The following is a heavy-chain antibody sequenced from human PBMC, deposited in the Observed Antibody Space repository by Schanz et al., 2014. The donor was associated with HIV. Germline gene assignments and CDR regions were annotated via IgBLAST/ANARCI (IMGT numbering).Heavy chain of an antibody. D-gene: IGHD1-1*01. CDR3: ATCLITIGCSS. J-gene: IGHJ5*02. V-gene: IGHV1-69*01. Sequence: QVQLVQPGAEVRKPGASVKVSCKASGYRFTDYSIHWVRQAPGQGLEWMGGIIPMFGSANYAQKFLGRVTISADESTSTGYMDLSNLRSDDTAVYYCATCLITIGCSSWGQGTLVTVSS. CDR2: IIPMFGSA. CDR1: GYRFTDYS.